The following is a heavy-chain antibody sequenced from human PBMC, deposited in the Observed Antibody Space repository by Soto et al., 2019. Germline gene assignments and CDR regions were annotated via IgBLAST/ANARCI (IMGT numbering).Heavy chain of an antibody. J-gene: IGHJ1*01. CDR1: GDSVSSNNY. CDR3: ARNRAYSQGD. Sequence: PSETLSLTCAVSGDSVSSNNYWTWVRQPPREGLEWIGEISHSGSAIYNPSLESRVTISLDKSRNHFSLILSSVTAADTAVYYCARNRAYSQGDWGQGNRVTVCS. CDR2: ISHSGSA. V-gene: IGHV4-4*02. D-gene: IGHD5-18*01.